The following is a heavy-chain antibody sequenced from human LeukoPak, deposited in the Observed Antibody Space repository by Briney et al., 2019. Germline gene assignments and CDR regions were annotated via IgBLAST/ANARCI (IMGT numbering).Heavy chain of an antibody. J-gene: IGHJ4*02. CDR1: GGSISSSSYY. CDR3: ARGGSRGSDSSGYYRD. V-gene: IGHV4-39*07. Sequence: SETLSLTCTVSGGSISSSSYYWGWIRQPPGKGLEWIGSIYHSGSTYYNPSLKSRVTISVDRSKNQFSLKLSSVTAADTAVYYCARGGSRGSDSSGYYRDWGQGTLVTVSS. D-gene: IGHD3-22*01. CDR2: IYHSGST.